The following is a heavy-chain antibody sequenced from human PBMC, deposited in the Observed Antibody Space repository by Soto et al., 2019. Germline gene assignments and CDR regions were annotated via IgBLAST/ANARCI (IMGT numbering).Heavy chain of an antibody. D-gene: IGHD6-19*01. CDR2: INHSGNT. V-gene: IGHV4-34*01. Sequence: QVQLQQWGAGLLKPSETLSLTCAVYGESFRRYFWSWIRQPPGKGLEWIGEINHSGNTNYNPSLKSRVTISVDTSKNQFSLKLNSVTAADTAVYYCARGWYTSGWYYNYWGQGTLVTVSS. J-gene: IGHJ4*02. CDR3: ARGWYTSGWYYNY. CDR1: GESFRRYF.